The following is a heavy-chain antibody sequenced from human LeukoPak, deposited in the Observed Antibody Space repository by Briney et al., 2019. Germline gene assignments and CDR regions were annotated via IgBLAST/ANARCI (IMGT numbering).Heavy chain of an antibody. V-gene: IGHV3-74*01. D-gene: IGHD3-10*01. J-gene: IGHJ6*04. CDR3: ASNYGSGSYYKYYYYGIDV. CDR2: INSDGSST. Sequence: GGSLRLSCAASGFTFSSYWMHWVRQAPGKGLVWVSRINSDGSSTSYADSVKGRFTISRDNAKNTLYLQMNSLRAEDTAVYYCASNYGSGSYYKYYYYGIDVWGKGTTVTVSS. CDR1: GFTFSSYW.